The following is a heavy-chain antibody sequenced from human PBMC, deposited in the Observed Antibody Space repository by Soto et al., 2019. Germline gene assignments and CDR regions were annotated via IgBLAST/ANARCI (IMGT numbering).Heavy chain of an antibody. D-gene: IGHD5-18*01. CDR1: GFYLSGYA. Sequence: LRLSCAASGFYLSGYAMNWVRQAPGKGLEWVSSISSSGSYIYQADSVKGRFTVSRDNTANSLYLQMNSLRAEDTAVYFCARDLLGFTYVSDYWGQGTLVTVSS. J-gene: IGHJ4*02. V-gene: IGHV3-21*01. CDR2: ISSSGSYI. CDR3: ARDLLGFTYVSDY.